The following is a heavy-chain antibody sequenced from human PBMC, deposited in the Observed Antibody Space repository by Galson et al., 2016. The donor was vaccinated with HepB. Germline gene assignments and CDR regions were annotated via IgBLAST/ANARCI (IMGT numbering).Heavy chain of an antibody. V-gene: IGHV4-30-2*01. CDR3: VRGGGCTSTRCTILDV. CDR2: IYHSGST. J-gene: IGHJ6*04. CDR1: GFTFSNYA. Sequence: LRLSCAASGFTFSNYAMSWVRQAPGKGLEWIGYIYHSGSTSYNPSLKSRVIISVDRSKNQFSLKLTSVTAADTAVYYCVRGGGCTSTRCTILDVWGKGTTVTVSS. D-gene: IGHD2-2*01.